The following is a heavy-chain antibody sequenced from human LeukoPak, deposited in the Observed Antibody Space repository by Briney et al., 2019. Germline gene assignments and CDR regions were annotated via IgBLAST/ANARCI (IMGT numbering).Heavy chain of an antibody. CDR1: GFTFSNCA. CDR3: AKTPPCGGDCLDAFDI. CDR2: ISGSGSSK. J-gene: IGHJ3*02. V-gene: IGHV3-23*01. Sequence: GGSLRLSCTASGFTFSNCAMSWVRQAPGKGLEWVSAISGSGSSKYYADSVKGRFTISRDNSKNTLYLQMNSLRAEDTAVYYCAKTPPCGGDCLDAFDIWGQGTMVTVSS. D-gene: IGHD2-21*01.